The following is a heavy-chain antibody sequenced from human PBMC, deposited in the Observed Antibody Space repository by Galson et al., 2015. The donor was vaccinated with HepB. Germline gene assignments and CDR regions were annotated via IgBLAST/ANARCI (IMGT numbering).Heavy chain of an antibody. CDR2: ISSNGGST. Sequence: SLRLSCAASGFTFSSYAMHWVRQAPGKGLEYVSAISSNGGSTYYADSVKGRFTISRDNSKNTLYLQMNSLRAEDTAVYYCAKESTYYYDSSGSMDVWGQGTTVTVSS. D-gene: IGHD3-22*01. J-gene: IGHJ6*02. CDR1: GFTFSSYA. CDR3: AKESTYYYDSSGSMDV. V-gene: IGHV3-64*02.